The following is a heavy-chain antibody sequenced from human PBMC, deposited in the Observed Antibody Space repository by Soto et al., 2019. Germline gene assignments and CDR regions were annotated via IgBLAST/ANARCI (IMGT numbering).Heavy chain of an antibody. CDR3: AHRQRTVYFDY. V-gene: IGHV2-5*02. D-gene: IGHD4-17*01. CDR2: FYWDEDK. Sequence: QITLKEFGPTLVKPTQTLTLTCTFSGFSLSTSGVGVGWIRQPPGKALEWLALFYWDEDKRYSPSLKSRLTITKDTSKNQVVLTMTNMDPVDTATYYCAHRQRTVYFDYWGQGTLVTVSS. J-gene: IGHJ4*02. CDR1: GFSLSTSGVG.